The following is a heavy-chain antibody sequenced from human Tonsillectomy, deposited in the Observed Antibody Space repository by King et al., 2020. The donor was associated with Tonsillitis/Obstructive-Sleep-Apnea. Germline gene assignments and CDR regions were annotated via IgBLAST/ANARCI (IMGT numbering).Heavy chain of an antibody. J-gene: IGHJ4*02. CDR1: GGSFSGYY. D-gene: IGHD3-22*01. CDR3: ARDPYYYDSSGPKVDD. Sequence: LQQWGAGLLKPSETLSLTCAVYGGSFSGYYWNWIRQPPGKGLEWIGEINHSGSTNYNPSLKSRVTISVDTSKNQFSLKLSSVTAADTAVYYCARDPYYYDSSGPKVDDWGQGTLGTVSS. CDR2: INHSGST. V-gene: IGHV4-34*01.